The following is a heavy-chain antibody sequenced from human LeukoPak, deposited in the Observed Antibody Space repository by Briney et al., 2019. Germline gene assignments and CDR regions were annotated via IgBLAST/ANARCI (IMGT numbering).Heavy chain of an antibody. D-gene: IGHD1-26*01. CDR3: ARDKSYVGDAFDI. J-gene: IGHJ3*02. CDR1: GFTFSSYA. CDR2: ISYDGSNK. Sequence: GGSLRLSCAASGFTFSSYAMHWVRQAPGKGLEWVAVISYDGSNKYYADSVKGRFTISRDNSKNTLYLQMNSLRAEDTAAYYCARDKSYVGDAFDIWGQGTMVTVSS. V-gene: IGHV3-30*04.